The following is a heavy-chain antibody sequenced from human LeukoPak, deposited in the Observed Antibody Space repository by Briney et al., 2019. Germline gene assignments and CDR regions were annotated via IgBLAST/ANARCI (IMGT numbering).Heavy chain of an antibody. V-gene: IGHV3-48*04. J-gene: IGHJ4*02. CDR3: AKSGPYCSSTTCNYFDY. CDR2: FSSSSSTI. CDR1: GFTFSSYS. Sequence: GGSLRLSCAASGFTFSSYSMNWVRQAPRKGLEWVSYFSSSSSTIYYADSVKGRFTISRDNAKNSLYLQMNSLRAEDTAVYYCAKSGPYCSSTTCNYFDYWGQGTLVTVSS. D-gene: IGHD2-2*01.